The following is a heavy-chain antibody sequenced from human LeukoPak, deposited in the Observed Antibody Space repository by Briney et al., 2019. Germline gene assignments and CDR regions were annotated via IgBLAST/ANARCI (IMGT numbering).Heavy chain of an antibody. V-gene: IGHV1-18*01. CDR2: ISAYNGYT. CDR3: ARASARDVYNINWFDP. D-gene: IGHD5-24*01. CDR1: GYTFTSYA. J-gene: IGHJ5*02. Sequence: ASVKVSCKASGYTFTSYAISWVRQAPGRGLEWMGWISAYNGYTSYAQNLQGRVTMTTDTSTSTAYMELTSLRSDDTAVYYCARASARDVYNINWFDPWGQGTLVTVSS.